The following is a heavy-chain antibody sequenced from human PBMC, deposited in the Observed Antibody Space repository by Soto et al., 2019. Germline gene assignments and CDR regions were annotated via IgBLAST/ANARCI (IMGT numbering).Heavy chain of an antibody. CDR2: IKTKDYGETT. V-gene: IGHV3-49*03. CDR3: SRSTTVTRKRDD. J-gene: IGHJ4*02. Sequence: PGGSRGLSFKPFGFTFVDYGMSWFRQAPGGGPEWLGFIKTKDYGETTESAASVKGTFTISPEDSDRIVYLQMNSLTSGDTAIYYCSRSTTVTRKRDDWGQGALVTVPS. CDR1: GFTFVDYG. D-gene: IGHD4-17*01.